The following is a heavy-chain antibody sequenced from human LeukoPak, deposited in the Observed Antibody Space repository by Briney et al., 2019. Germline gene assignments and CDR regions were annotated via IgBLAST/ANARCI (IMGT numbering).Heavy chain of an antibody. J-gene: IGHJ4*02. V-gene: IGHV3-30-3*01. Sequence: TGGSLRLSCAASGFTFSSYAMHWVRQAPGKGLEWVAVISYDGSNKYYADSVKGRFTISRDNSKNTLYPQMNSLRAEDTAVYYCARVKRITMVRGVMEPYFDYWGQGTLVTVSS. CDR1: GFTFSSYA. CDR2: ISYDGSNK. CDR3: ARVKRITMVRGVMEPYFDY. D-gene: IGHD3-10*01.